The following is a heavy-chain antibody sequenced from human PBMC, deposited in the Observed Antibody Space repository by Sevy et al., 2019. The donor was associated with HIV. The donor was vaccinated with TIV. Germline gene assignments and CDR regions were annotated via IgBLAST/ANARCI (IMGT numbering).Heavy chain of an antibody. Sequence: GGSLRLSCEASGFDVRTNYMNWVRQAPGRGLEWVSVIYSTGDPDYADSVKGRFTISRANSRNTLYLQINSLRAEDTAVYYCASSLLYLYESNGHHPHDYWGRGTLVTVSS. CDR2: IYSTGDP. CDR1: GFDVRTNY. V-gene: IGHV3-53*01. J-gene: IGHJ4*02. D-gene: IGHD3-22*01. CDR3: ASSLLYLYESNGHHPHDY.